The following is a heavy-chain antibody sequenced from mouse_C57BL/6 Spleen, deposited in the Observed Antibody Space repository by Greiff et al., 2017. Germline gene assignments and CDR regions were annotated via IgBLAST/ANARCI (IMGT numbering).Heavy chain of an antibody. CDR1: GFTFSDAW. Sequence: EVQLVESGGGLVQPGGSMKLSCAASGFTFSDAWMDWVRQSPEKGLEWVAEIRNKANNHATYYAESVKGRFTISRDDSKSSVYLQMNSLRAEDTGIYYCTRRRVVDWYFDVWGTGTTVTVSS. J-gene: IGHJ1*03. V-gene: IGHV6-6*01. CDR3: TRRRVVDWYFDV. CDR2: IRNKANNHAT. D-gene: IGHD1-1*01.